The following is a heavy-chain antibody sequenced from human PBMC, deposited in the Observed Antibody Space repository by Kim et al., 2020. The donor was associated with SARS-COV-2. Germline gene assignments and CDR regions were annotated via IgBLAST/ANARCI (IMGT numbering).Heavy chain of an antibody. Sequence: YADSVKGRFTISRDNAKNSLYLQMTSLRAEDTAVYYCSTVDTAMVEAFDIWGQGTMVTVSS. D-gene: IGHD5-18*01. V-gene: IGHV3-11*03. CDR3: STVDTAMVEAFDI. J-gene: IGHJ3*02.